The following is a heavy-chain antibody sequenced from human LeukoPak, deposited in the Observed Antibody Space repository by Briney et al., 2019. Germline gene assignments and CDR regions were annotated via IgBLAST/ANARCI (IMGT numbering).Heavy chain of an antibody. J-gene: IGHJ3*02. CDR3: TRVKEGAFDI. CDR2: ISSDGSST. V-gene: IGHV3-74*01. Sequence: PGGSLRLSCAASGFTFSTYWMHCVRQAPGKGLVWVSRISSDGSSTIYADSVKGRFTIYRDSAKNTLYLQIDSLRAGDMVVYCCTRVKEGAFDIWGQGTMVTVSS. CDR1: GFTFSTYW.